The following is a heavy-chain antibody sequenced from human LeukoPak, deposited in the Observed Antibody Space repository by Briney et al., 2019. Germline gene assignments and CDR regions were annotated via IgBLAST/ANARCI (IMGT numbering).Heavy chain of an antibody. V-gene: IGHV3-48*04. J-gene: IGHJ4*02. D-gene: IGHD3-22*01. CDR1: GFTFSSYS. CDR3: ARSNYYYSSGSYFDY. Sequence: GGSLRLSCAASGFTFSSYSMNWVRQAPGKGLEWVSFISSTSGTIYYADSVKGRFTISRDNAKNSLYLQMNSLRAEDTAVYYCARSNYYYSSGSYFDYWGQGTLVTVSS. CDR2: ISSTSGTI.